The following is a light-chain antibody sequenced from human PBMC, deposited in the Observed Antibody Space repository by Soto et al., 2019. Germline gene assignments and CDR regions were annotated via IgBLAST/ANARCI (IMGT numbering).Light chain of an antibody. Sequence: DIQMTQSPFSLSAFVGDRVTITCRAGQDISNYLNWYQQKSGKAPKLLIFAASSLHSGVPSRFSGSGSGTDFALTISSLLPEDVATYYCQQSYTTPWTFGQGTKVE. V-gene: IGKV1-39*01. CDR2: AAS. CDR3: QQSYTTPWT. J-gene: IGKJ1*01. CDR1: QDISNY.